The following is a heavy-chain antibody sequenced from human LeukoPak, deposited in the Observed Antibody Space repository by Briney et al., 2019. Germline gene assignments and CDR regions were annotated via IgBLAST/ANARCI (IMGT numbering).Heavy chain of an antibody. D-gene: IGHD4-17*01. Sequence: GGSLRLSCAASGFTFSNHWMHWVRQAPGKGLVWVSRINSDGSSTSYADSVKGRFTISRDNAKNTLYMQMNSLGAEDTAVYYCASSYLTTVTTDDYWGQGTLVTVSS. CDR3: ASSYLTTVTTDDY. CDR2: INSDGSST. V-gene: IGHV3-74*01. J-gene: IGHJ4*02. CDR1: GFTFSNHW.